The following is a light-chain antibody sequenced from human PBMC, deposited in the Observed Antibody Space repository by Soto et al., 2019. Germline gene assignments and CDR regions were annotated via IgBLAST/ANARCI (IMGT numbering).Light chain of an antibody. CDR1: SSGVGGYKF. CDR3: SSYAGSSPLSV. V-gene: IGLV2-14*01. Sequence: QSAPTRPAAVSGSPGQSVSSACTGSSSGVGGYKFVSWYQQHPGKVPKLLIYEVTTPPSGVSNRFSGSKSGPTASLTISGLQAEDDADYYCSSYAGSSPLSVFRTGTKVTVL. J-gene: IGLJ1*01. CDR2: EVT.